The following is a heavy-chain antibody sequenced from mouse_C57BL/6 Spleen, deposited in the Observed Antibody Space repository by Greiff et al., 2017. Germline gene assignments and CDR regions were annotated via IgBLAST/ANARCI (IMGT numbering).Heavy chain of an antibody. Sequence: QVQLKQSGAELVRPGASVKLSCKASGYTFTDYYINWVKQRPGQGLEWIARIYPGSGNTYYNEKFKGKATLTAEKSSSTAYMQLSSLTSEDSAVYFCARDDYDVVGAYWGQGTLVTVSA. CDR1: GYTFTDYY. V-gene: IGHV1-76*01. D-gene: IGHD2-4*01. CDR3: ARDDYDVVGAY. CDR2: IYPGSGNT. J-gene: IGHJ3*01.